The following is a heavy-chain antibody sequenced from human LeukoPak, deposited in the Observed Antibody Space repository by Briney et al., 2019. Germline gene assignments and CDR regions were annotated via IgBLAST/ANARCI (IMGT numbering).Heavy chain of an antibody. CDR3: ARSGKQQLDQDYYYGMDV. V-gene: IGHV5-10-1*01. D-gene: IGHD6-13*01. Sequence: GESLKISCKGSGYSFTGSWSSGFRQMPGKGLDWMGRIDPSDAYTNYSPSFQGHVTISADKSISTAYLQWSSLKASDTAMYYCARSGKQQLDQDYYYGMDVWGQGTTVTVSS. CDR2: IDPSDAYT. CDR1: GYSFTGSW. J-gene: IGHJ6*02.